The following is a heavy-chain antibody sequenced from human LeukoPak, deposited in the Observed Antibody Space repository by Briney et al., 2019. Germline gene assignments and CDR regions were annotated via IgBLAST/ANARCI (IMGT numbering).Heavy chain of an antibody. D-gene: IGHD6-19*01. Sequence: GASVKVSCKASGYTFTSYGISWVRQAPGQGLEWMGWISAYNGNTNYAQKLQGRVTMTTDTSTSTAYMELSSLRSEDTAVYYCAAVGSSGWLDYWGQGTLVTVSS. CDR2: ISAYNGNT. CDR1: GYTFTSYG. J-gene: IGHJ4*02. CDR3: AAVGSSGWLDY. V-gene: IGHV1-18*01.